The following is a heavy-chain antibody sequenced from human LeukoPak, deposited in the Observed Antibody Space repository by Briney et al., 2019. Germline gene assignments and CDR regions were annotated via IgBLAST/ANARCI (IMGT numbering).Heavy chain of an antibody. CDR2: ISSDGNDK. J-gene: IGHJ4*02. V-gene: IGHV3-30*03. CDR3: TTKVIRGNSGDDYDD. D-gene: IGHD5-12*01. CDR1: GVTFSSYG. Sequence: GGSLRLSCAASGVTFSSYGMHWVRQAPGKGLEWVALISSDGNDKLYGDSVKGRFAISRDDSKSTLYLQMNSLRAEDTAVYYCTTKVIRGNSGDDYDDWGQGTLVTVSS.